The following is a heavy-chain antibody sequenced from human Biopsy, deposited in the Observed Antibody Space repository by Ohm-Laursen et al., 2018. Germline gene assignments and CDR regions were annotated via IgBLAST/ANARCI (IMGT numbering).Heavy chain of an antibody. V-gene: IGHV4-59*08. CDR1: GGSISSYY. D-gene: IGHD1-26*01. CDR3: ARHAPSYSGSYWRDFDL. Sequence: SETLSLTCAVSGGSISSYYWSWIRQPPGKGLEWIGYIYYTGSTNYNPSLKSRVTISVDTSMNHLPPRLTFVTAADTAVYYCARHAPSYSGSYWRDFDLWGRGTLVTVSS. J-gene: IGHJ2*01. CDR2: IYYTGST.